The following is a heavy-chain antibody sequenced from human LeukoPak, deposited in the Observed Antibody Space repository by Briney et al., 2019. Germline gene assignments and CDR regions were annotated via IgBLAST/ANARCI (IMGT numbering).Heavy chain of an antibody. CDR1: GGSISSYY. CDR2: IYYSGST. Sequence: TPSETLSLTCTVSGGSISSYYWSWIRQPPGKGLEWLGYIYYSGSTNYNPSLKSRVTISVDTSKNQFSLKLSSVTAADTAVYYCARHRGSSWSRPYYFDYWGQGTLVTVSS. V-gene: IGHV4-59*08. J-gene: IGHJ4*02. CDR3: ARHRGSSWSRPYYFDY. D-gene: IGHD6-13*01.